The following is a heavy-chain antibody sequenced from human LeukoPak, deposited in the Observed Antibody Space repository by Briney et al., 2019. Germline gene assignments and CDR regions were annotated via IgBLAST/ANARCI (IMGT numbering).Heavy chain of an antibody. J-gene: IGHJ4*02. V-gene: IGHV3-7*04. CDR2: IHPEGNEK. CDR3: ARGNDFSGDY. D-gene: IGHD2-21*02. CDR1: GFTFSTYW. Sequence: GGSLRLSCTASGFTFSTYWMSWVRQAPGEGLEWVANIHPEGNEKYHVDSVKGRFTISRDNAKNSLYLQMNSLRVEDTAVYYCARGNDFSGDYWGQGTLVTVSS.